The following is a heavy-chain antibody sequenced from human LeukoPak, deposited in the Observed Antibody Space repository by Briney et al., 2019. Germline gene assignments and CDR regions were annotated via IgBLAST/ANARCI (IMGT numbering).Heavy chain of an antibody. CDR1: GYTFTSYD. CDR2: INPNSGGT. J-gene: IGHJ4*02. V-gene: IGHV1-2*02. D-gene: IGHD5/OR15-5a*01. Sequence: ASVKVSCKASGYTFTSYDINWVRQATGQGLEWMGWINPNSGGTNYAQKFQGRVTMTRDTSISTAYMELNRLRSDDTAVYYCASGSTMTDCDYWGQGTLVTVSS. CDR3: ASGSTMTDCDY.